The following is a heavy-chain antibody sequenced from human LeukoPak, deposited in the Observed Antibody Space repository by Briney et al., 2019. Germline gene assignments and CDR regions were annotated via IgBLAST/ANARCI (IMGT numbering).Heavy chain of an antibody. J-gene: IGHJ4*02. D-gene: IGHD1-7*01. CDR3: ARRSSMSDAFFDY. CDR2: IYYSGST. CDR1: GGSISSSSYY. V-gene: IGHV4-39*01. Sequence: SQTLSLTCTVSGGSISSSSYYWGWIRQPPGKGLEWIGSIYYSGSTYYNPSLKSRVTISVDTSKNQFSLKLSSVTAADTAVYYCARRSSMSDAFFDYWGQGTLVTVSS.